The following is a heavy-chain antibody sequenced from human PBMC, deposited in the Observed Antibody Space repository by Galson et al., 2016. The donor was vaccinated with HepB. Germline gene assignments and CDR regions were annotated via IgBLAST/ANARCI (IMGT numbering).Heavy chain of an antibody. CDR3: AKSCGNIYCSYFDY. D-gene: IGHD2-21*02. V-gene: IGHV3-23*01. Sequence: SLRLSCAASGFSFSTYAMSWVRQAPGKGLERVSSITDSGDRTFNADTVKGRFIISRDNSKNTLYLQMNSLKAEDTAIYYCAKSCGNIYCSYFDYWGQGTLVTVSS. CDR1: GFSFSTYA. CDR2: ITDSGDRT. J-gene: IGHJ4*02.